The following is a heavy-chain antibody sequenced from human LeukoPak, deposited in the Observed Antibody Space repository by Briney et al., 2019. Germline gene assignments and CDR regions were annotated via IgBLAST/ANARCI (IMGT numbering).Heavy chain of an antibody. CDR3: ARGRAARSIDY. Sequence: PSETLSLTCAVYGGSFSGCYWSWIRQPPGKGLEWIREINHSGSTNYSPSLKSRVTISVATSKNQCSLKPSSVTAADTAVYYCARGRAARSIDYWGHGTLVTVSS. V-gene: IGHV4-34*01. CDR1: GGSFSGCY. J-gene: IGHJ4*01. D-gene: IGHD6-6*01. CDR2: INHSGST.